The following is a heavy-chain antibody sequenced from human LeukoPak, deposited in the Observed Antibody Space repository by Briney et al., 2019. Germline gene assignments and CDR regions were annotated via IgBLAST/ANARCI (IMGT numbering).Heavy chain of an antibody. CDR2: IIPIFGSA. CDR1: GYTFTGYY. Sequence: ASVKVSCKASGYTFTGYYMHWVRQAPGQGLEWMGGIIPIFGSANYAQKFQGRVTITADESTSTAYMELSSLRSEDTAVYYCARDPKAPDSSGYYYYYYGMDVWGQGTTVTVSS. V-gene: IGHV1-69*13. CDR3: ARDPKAPDSSGYYYYYYGMDV. D-gene: IGHD3-22*01. J-gene: IGHJ6*02.